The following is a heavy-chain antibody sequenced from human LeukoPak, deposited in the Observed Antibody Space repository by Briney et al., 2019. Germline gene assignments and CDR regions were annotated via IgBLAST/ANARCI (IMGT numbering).Heavy chain of an antibody. CDR1: GGTFSSYA. D-gene: IGHD1-1*01. J-gene: IGHJ6*02. CDR3: ARTVREVERGLDYYYYYGMDV. Sequence: SVKVSCKASGGTFSSYAISWVRQAPGQGLEWMGRIIPILGIANYAQKFQGRVTITADKSTSTAYMELSSLRSEDTAVYYCARTVREVERGLDYYYYYGMDVWGQGTTVTVSS. V-gene: IGHV1-69*04. CDR2: IIPILGIA.